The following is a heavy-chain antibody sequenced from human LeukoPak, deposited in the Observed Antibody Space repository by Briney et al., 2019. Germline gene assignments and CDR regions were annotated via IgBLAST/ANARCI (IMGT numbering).Heavy chain of an antibody. D-gene: IGHD3-16*01. V-gene: IGHV4-31*03. CDR2: IYYSGST. Sequence: PSETLSLTCTVSGGSISSGGYYWRWIRQHPGKGLEWIGYIYYSGSTYYNPSLKSRVTISVDTSKNQFSLKLSSVTAADTAVYYCARARAYTYYYYGMDVWGQGTTVTVSS. CDR3: ARARAYTYYYYGMDV. J-gene: IGHJ6*02. CDR1: GGSISSGGYY.